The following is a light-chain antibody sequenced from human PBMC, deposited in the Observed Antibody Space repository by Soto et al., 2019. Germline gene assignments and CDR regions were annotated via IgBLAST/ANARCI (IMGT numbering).Light chain of an antibody. Sequence: DIQLTQSPATLSGSVGARVTITCLASQTISSWLAWYQQKPGEAPKLLIYKTSSLESGVPSRFSGSGSGTEFTLTISSLQPDDFATYYCQHYNTYSQTFGQGTKVDIK. CDR3: QHYNTYSQT. V-gene: IGKV1-5*03. J-gene: IGKJ1*01. CDR1: QTISSW. CDR2: KTS.